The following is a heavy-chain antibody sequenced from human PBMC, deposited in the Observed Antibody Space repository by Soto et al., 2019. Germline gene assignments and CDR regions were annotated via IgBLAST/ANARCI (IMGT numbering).Heavy chain of an antibody. CDR2: INPNSGGT. V-gene: IGHV1-2*02. D-gene: IGHD3-22*01. CDR1: GYTFTGYY. J-gene: IGHJ3*02. CDR3: ASSDTMIHARWAFDI. Sequence: ASVKVSCKASGYTFTGYYMHWVRQAPGQGLEWMGGINPNSGGTNYAQKFQGRVTMTRDTSISTAYMELSRLRSDDTAVYYCASSDTMIHARWAFDIWGQGTMVTVSS.